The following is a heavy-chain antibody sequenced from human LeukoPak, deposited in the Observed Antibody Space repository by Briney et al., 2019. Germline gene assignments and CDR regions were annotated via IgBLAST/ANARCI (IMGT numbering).Heavy chain of an antibody. V-gene: IGHV5-51*01. Sequence: GESLKISRKDSGYSLTNYWIGWVRQMPGKGLEWVGIIHPADSDTRYSPSFQGQVTISADKSISTAYLQWSSLKASDTAMYYCARARAGNYHWDYWGQGTLVSVSS. CDR1: GYSLTNYW. CDR2: IHPADSDT. D-gene: IGHD1-7*01. CDR3: ARARAGNYHWDY. J-gene: IGHJ4*02.